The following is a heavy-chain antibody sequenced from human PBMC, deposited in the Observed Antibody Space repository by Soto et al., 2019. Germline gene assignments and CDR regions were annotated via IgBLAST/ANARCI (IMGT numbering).Heavy chain of an antibody. J-gene: IGHJ5*02. CDR1: GFTFSSYS. D-gene: IGHD5-18*01. Sequence: GGSLRLSCAASGFTFSSYSMNWVRQAPGKGLEWVSYISSSSSTIYYADSVKGRFTISRDNAKNSLYVQMNSLRDEDTAVYYCARDLRPSLDTRDKEPRPFDPWGQGTLVTVSS. CDR3: ARDLRPSLDTRDKEPRPFDP. V-gene: IGHV3-48*02. CDR2: ISSSSSTI.